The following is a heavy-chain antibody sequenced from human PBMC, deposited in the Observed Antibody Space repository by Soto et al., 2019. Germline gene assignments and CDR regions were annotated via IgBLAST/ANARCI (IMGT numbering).Heavy chain of an antibody. CDR3: ARAVVPAAIAYYYYGMDV. V-gene: IGHV1-69*06. CDR1: GGTFSSYA. CDR2: IIPIFGTA. D-gene: IGHD2-2*01. J-gene: IGHJ6*02. Sequence: QVQLVQSGAEVKKPGSSVKVSCKASGGTFSSYAISWVRQAPGQGLEWMGGIIPIFGTANYAQKFQGRVTITADKSTSTAYMALSSLRSEDTAVYYCARAVVPAAIAYYYYGMDVWGQGTTVTVSS.